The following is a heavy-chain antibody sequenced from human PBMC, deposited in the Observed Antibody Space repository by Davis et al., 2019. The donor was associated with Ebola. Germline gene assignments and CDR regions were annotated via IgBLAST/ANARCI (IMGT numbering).Heavy chain of an antibody. CDR3: ARSPVRDY. Sequence: PSETLSLTCAVYGGSFSGYYWSWIRQPPGKGLEWIGEINHSGSTNYNPSLKSRVTISVDTSKNQFSLKLSSVTAADTAVYYCARSPVRDYWGQGTLVTVSS. J-gene: IGHJ4*02. D-gene: IGHD4-17*01. V-gene: IGHV4-34*01. CDR1: GGSFSGYY. CDR2: INHSGST.